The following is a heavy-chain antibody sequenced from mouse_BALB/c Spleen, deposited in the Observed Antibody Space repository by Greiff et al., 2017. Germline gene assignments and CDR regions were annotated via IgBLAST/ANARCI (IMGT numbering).Heavy chain of an antibody. Sequence: VQLQQSGPGLVKPSQSLSLTCSVTGYSITSGYYWNWIRQFPGNKLEWMGYISYDGSNNYNPSLKNRISITRDTSKNQFFLKLNSVTTEDTATYYCARVAYYGNYFDYWGQGTTLTVSS. V-gene: IGHV3-6*02. CDR1: GYSITSGYY. CDR2: ISYDGSN. J-gene: IGHJ2*01. CDR3: ARVAYYGNYFDY. D-gene: IGHD2-10*01.